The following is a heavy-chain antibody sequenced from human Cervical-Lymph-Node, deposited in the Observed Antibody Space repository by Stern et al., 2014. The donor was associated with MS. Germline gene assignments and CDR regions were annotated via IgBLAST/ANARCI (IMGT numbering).Heavy chain of an antibody. Sequence: QLQLQESGPGLVKASETLSLTCTVSGGSISTYYWTWIRQPPGKGLEWIGEISYSGDTKYNPALQSRVTLQVDTSKNQFSLKLSSVTAADTAVYYCARRDYYDTSTYYDDAFDIWGQGTMVTVSS. CDR2: ISYSGDT. J-gene: IGHJ3*02. D-gene: IGHD3-22*01. CDR1: GGSISTYY. V-gene: IGHV4-59*01. CDR3: ARRDYYDTSTYYDDAFDI.